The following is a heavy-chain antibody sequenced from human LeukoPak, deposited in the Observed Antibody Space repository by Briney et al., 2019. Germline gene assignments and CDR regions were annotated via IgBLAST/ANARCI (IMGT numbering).Heavy chain of an antibody. V-gene: IGHV4-59*01. Sequence: SETLPLTCTVSGGSISSYYWSWIRQPPGKGLEWIGYIYYSGSTNYNPSLKSRVTISVDTSKNQFSLKLSSVTAADTAVYYCARYGVPVGYSSSWYYFDYWGQGTLVTVSS. CDR1: GGSISSYY. CDR2: IYYSGST. D-gene: IGHD6-13*01. CDR3: ARYGVPVGYSSSWYYFDY. J-gene: IGHJ4*02.